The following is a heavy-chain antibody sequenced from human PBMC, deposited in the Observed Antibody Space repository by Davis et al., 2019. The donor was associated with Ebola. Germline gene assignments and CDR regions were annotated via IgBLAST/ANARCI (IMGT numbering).Heavy chain of an antibody. Sequence: PSETLSLTCTVSGGSISSSSYYWGWIRQPPGKGLEWIGSIYYSGSTYYNPSLKSRVTISVDTSKNQFSLKLSSVTAADTAVYYCARAVYDFWSGYPSYFDYWGQGTLVTVSS. CDR2: IYYSGST. CDR1: GGSISSSSYY. D-gene: IGHD3-3*01. CDR3: ARAVYDFWSGYPSYFDY. V-gene: IGHV4-39*07. J-gene: IGHJ4*02.